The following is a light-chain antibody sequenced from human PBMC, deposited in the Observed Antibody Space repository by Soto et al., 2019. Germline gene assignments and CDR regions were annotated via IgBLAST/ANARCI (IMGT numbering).Light chain of an antibody. CDR3: QQYGSSLLT. V-gene: IGKV3-20*01. J-gene: IGKJ4*01. Sequence: EIVLTQSPGTLSLSPGERATLSCRASQSVSSSYLAWYQQKPGQAPRLLIYDASSRATGIPDRFSGSGSGTDFTLTISRLEPEDFAVYYCQQYGSSLLTFGAGTKVDI. CDR2: DAS. CDR1: QSVSSSY.